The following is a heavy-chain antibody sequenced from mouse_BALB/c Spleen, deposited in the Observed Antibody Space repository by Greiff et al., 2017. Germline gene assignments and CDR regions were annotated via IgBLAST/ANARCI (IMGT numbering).Heavy chain of an antibody. CDR1: GFTFSSYT. V-gene: IGHV5-6-4*01. J-gene: IGHJ2*01. D-gene: IGHD2-1*01. CDR2: ISSGGSYT. CDR3: TREDGKGYYFDY. Sequence: EVKLMESGGGLVKPGGSLKLSCAASGFTFSSYTMSWVRQTPEKRLEWVATISSGGSYTYYPDSVKGRFTISRDNAKNTLYLQMSSLKSEDTAMYYCTREDGKGYYFDYWGQGTTLTVSS.